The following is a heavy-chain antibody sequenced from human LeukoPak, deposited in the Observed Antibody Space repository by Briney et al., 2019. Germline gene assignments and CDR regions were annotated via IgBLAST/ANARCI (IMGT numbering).Heavy chain of an antibody. V-gene: IGHV4-61*02. Sequence: PSQTLSLTCTVSGNSISSGDNYWSWIRQPAGKGLEWIGRIYTSGSTNYNPSLKSRVTISGDTSKNQFSLKLSSVTAADTAVYYCARDRVGATLYYYYYMDVWGKGPTVTISS. CDR3: ARDRVGATLYYYYYMDV. CDR1: GNSISSGDNY. J-gene: IGHJ6*03. CDR2: IYTSGST. D-gene: IGHD1-26*01.